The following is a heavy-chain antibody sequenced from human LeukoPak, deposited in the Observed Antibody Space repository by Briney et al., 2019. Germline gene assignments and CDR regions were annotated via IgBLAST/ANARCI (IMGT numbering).Heavy chain of an antibody. J-gene: IGHJ6*03. D-gene: IGHD3-16*01. V-gene: IGHV4-59*01. CDR2: IHYSGST. CDR1: GGSINSYY. Sequence: PSETLSLTCTVSGGSINSYYWSWIRQPPGKGLEWIGYIHYSGSTNYNPSLKSRVTISVYMSKNQFSLKLSSVTAADTAVYFCARETSQKGAHYMDVWGKGTTVTISS. CDR3: ARETSQKGAHYMDV.